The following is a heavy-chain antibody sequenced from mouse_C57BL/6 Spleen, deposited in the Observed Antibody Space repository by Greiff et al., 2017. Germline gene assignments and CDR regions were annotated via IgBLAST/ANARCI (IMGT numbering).Heavy chain of an antibody. Sequence: VQLQQSGAELVRPGASVKLSCTASGFNIKDDYMHWVKQRHEQGLEWIGWIDPENGDTEYASKFQGKATITADTSSNTAYLQLSSLTSEYTAVYYCTPYYYGSRFSYWGQGTLVTVSA. J-gene: IGHJ3*01. V-gene: IGHV14-4*01. D-gene: IGHD1-1*01. CDR2: IDPENGDT. CDR1: GFNIKDDY. CDR3: TPYYYGSRFSY.